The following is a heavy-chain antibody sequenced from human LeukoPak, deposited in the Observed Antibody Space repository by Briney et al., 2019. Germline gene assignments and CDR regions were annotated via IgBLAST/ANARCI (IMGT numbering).Heavy chain of an antibody. CDR3: AKDRGSSAPYFDY. CDR1: GFTFSSYG. CDR2: ISYDGSNK. V-gene: IGHV3-30*18. J-gene: IGHJ4*02. D-gene: IGHD2-15*01. Sequence: GGSLRLSCAASGFTFSSYGMHWVRQAPGKGLEWVAVISYDGSNKYYADSVKGRFTISRDNSKNTLYLQMNSLRAEDMAVYYCAKDRGSSAPYFDYWGQGTLVTVSS.